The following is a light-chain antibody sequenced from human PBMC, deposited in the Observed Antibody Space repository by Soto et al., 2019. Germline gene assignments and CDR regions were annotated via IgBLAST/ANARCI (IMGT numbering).Light chain of an antibody. CDR2: RNN. V-gene: IGLV1-44*01. J-gene: IGLJ2*01. CDR3: AAWDDSLNAL. Sequence: QAVVTQPPSASGTPGQRVTISCSGSSSNIGSNTVNWYQQLPGTAPKLLIYRNNQRPSGVPDRFSGSKSGTSASLTISGLQSEDEADYYCAAWDDSLNALFGGGTKLTVL. CDR1: SSNIGSNT.